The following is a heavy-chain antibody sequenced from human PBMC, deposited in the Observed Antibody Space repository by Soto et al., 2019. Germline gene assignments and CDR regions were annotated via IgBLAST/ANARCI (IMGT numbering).Heavy chain of an antibody. J-gene: IGHJ4*02. CDR2: IYSGGST. V-gene: IGHV3-66*01. CDR1: GFTVSSNY. CDR3: ARVNYDMLTGCRYYFDY. Sequence: GGSLRLPCAASGFTVSSNYMTWVRQAPGKGLEWVSVIYSGGSTYYADSVKGRFTISRDKSKNTLYLQMNSLRAEDTAVYYCARVNYDMLTGCRYYFDYWGRGTLVNVSS. D-gene: IGHD3-9*01.